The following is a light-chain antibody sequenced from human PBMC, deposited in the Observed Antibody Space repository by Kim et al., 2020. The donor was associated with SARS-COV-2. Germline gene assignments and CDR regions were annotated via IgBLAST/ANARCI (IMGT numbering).Light chain of an antibody. CDR2: GKN. Sequence: VALGQTVRITCQGDSLRSYYASWYQQKPGQAPVLVIYGKNNRPSGIPDRFSGSSSGNRASLTITGAQAEDEADYYCNSRDSSGHVVFGGGTQLTVL. J-gene: IGLJ2*01. V-gene: IGLV3-19*01. CDR1: SLRSYY. CDR3: NSRDSSGHVV.